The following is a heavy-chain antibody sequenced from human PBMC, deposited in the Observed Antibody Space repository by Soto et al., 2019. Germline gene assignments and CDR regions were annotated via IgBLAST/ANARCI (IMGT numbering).Heavy chain of an antibody. CDR1: GFTFSSYA. Sequence: EVQLLESGGGLVQLGGSLRLSCAASGFTFSSYAMSWVRQAPGKGLEWVSAMSGSGGRSFYADSVKGRFTISRDNSKNTLYLQMNSLRAEDTSVYSCAKVHDYSDYGVIYWYFDLWGRGTLVTVSS. J-gene: IGHJ2*01. V-gene: IGHV3-23*01. CDR3: AKVHDYSDYGVIYWYFDL. CDR2: MSGSGGRS. D-gene: IGHD4-17*01.